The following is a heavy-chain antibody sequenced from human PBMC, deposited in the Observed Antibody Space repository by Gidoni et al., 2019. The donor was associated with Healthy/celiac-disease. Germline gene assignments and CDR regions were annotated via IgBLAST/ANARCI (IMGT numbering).Heavy chain of an antibody. CDR2: IWYAGSNK. CDR3: SREGWAKGEDY. Sequence: QVQLVESGGGVVQPGRALRLSCAAYGFTFSSYGMHWVRQAPGKGLGWVAVIWYAGSNKYYADSVKGRFTISRDNSKNTLYLQMNSLRAEDTAVYYCSREGWAKGEDYWGQGTLVTVSS. J-gene: IGHJ4*02. V-gene: IGHV3-33*01. CDR1: GFTFSSYG. D-gene: IGHD6-19*01.